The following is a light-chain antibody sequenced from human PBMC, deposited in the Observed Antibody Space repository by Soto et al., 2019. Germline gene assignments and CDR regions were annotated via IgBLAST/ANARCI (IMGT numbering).Light chain of an antibody. CDR1: QSVNSYH. V-gene: IGKV3-20*01. Sequence: EIVLTQSPGTLSLSPGERATLSCRASQSVNSYHLAWYQQKPGQAPRLLIYGAHNRATGIPDRFSGSGSETDVTLTSSRLEPEDFAVYYCQLYGCSPWCTFGQGTKLEIK. J-gene: IGKJ1*01. CDR3: QLYGCSPWCT. CDR2: GAH.